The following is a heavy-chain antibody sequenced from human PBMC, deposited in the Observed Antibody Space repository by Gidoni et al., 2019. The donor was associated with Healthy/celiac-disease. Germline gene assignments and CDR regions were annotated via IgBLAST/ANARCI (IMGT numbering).Heavy chain of an antibody. CDR3: ARGGYYDSSGRLIDY. J-gene: IGHJ4*02. D-gene: IGHD3-22*01. CDR1: GYTFTGYS. V-gene: IGHV1-2*04. Sequence: QVQLVQSGAEVKKPGASVTVSCKASGYTFTGYSMHWVRQAPGQGLEWMGWINPNSGGTNYAQKFQGWVTMTRDTSISTAYMELSRLRSDDTAVYYCARGGYYDSSGRLIDYWGQGTLVTVSS. CDR2: INPNSGGT.